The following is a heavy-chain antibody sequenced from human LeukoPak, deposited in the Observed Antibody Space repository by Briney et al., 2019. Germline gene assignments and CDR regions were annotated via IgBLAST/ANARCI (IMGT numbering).Heavy chain of an antibody. J-gene: IGHJ4*02. CDR3: AGGFSGSYCPGY. CDR2: IYIGGST. Sequence: PGGSLRLSCAASGFTVNNNYMSWVRQAPGKGLEWVSAIYIGGSTYYADSVKGRFTISRDNSKNTLYLQMNSLKTEDTAVYYCAGGFSGSYCPGYWGQGTLVTVSS. V-gene: IGHV3-66*02. D-gene: IGHD1-26*01. CDR1: GFTVNNNY.